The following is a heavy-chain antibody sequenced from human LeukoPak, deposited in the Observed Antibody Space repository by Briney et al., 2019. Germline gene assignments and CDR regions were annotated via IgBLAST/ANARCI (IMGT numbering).Heavy chain of an antibody. D-gene: IGHD2-15*01. Sequence: PSETLSLTCTVSGGSISSYYWSWIRQPPGKGLEWIGYIYYSGSTNYNPSLKSRVTMSVDTSKNQFSLKLSSVTAADTAVYYCARGGSGGTWADYWGQGTLVTVSS. CDR1: GGSISSYY. CDR2: IYYSGST. J-gene: IGHJ4*02. CDR3: ARGGSGGTWADY. V-gene: IGHV4-59*12.